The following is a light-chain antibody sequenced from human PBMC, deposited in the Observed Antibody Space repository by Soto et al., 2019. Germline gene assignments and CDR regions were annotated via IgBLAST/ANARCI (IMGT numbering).Light chain of an antibody. Sequence: EIVMTQSPATLSVSPGERATLSCRASQSVNSKLAWYQQKPGRAPRLLIYGASTRATGIPARFSGSGSGTEFTLTISSLQSEDFAVYYCQRYNNWPLTFGGGTKVDI. V-gene: IGKV3-15*01. CDR2: GAS. CDR3: QRYNNWPLT. J-gene: IGKJ4*01. CDR1: QSVNSK.